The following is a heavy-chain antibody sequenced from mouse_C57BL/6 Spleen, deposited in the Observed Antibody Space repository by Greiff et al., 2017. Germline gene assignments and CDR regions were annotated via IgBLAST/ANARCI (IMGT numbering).Heavy chain of an antibody. CDR1: GYTFSSSW. CDR2: IYTGDGDT. Sequence: QVQLKQSGPELVKPGASVKISCKASGYTFSSSWMNWVKQRPGLGLEWLGRIYTGDGDTNYNGKFKGEATLTADKSSSTAVMQLSRLTSEDSAVFFWARRSYSNYDAMDYWGQGTSVTVSS. CDR3: ARRSYSNYDAMDY. J-gene: IGHJ4*01. V-gene: IGHV1-82*01. D-gene: IGHD2-5*01.